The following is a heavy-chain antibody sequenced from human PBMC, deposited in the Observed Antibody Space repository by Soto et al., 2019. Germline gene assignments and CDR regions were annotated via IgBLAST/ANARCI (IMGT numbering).Heavy chain of an antibody. CDR1: GYTFTSYA. Sequence: GASVKVSCKASGYTFTSYAMHWVRQAPGQRLEWMGWINAGNGNTKYSQKFQGRVTITRDTSASTAYMELSSLRSEDTAVYYCAILPRTIPLGAHGMDVWGQGTTVTVSS. CDR2: INAGNGNT. V-gene: IGHV1-3*01. CDR3: AILPRTIPLGAHGMDV. D-gene: IGHD3-16*01. J-gene: IGHJ6*02.